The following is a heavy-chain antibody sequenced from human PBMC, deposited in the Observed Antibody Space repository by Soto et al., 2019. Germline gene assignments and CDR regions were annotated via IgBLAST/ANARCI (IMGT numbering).Heavy chain of an antibody. D-gene: IGHD6-19*01. CDR1: GLTFSSYA. CDR3: TTDLGIAVADDVDY. V-gene: IGHV3-23*01. Sequence: GGSLRLSCAASGLTFSSYAMSWVRQAPGKGLEWVSAISGSGGSTYYADSVKGRFTISRDNSKNTLYLQMNSLKTEDTAVYYCTTDLGIAVADDVDYWGQGTLVTVSS. J-gene: IGHJ4*02. CDR2: ISGSGGST.